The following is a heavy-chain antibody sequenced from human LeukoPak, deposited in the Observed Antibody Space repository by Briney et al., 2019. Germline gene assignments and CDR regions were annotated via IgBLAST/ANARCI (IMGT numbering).Heavy chain of an antibody. CDR2: IWYDGSNK. J-gene: IGHJ6*02. V-gene: IGHV3-33*01. CDR1: GFTFSSYG. CDR3: AGDCSSTSCKGYYYGMDV. Sequence: PGRSLRLSCAASGFTFSSYGMHWVRQAPGKGLEWVAVIWYDGSNKYYADSVKGRFTISRDNSKNTLYLQMNSPRAEDTAVYYCAGDCSSTSCKGYYYGMDVWGQGTTVTVSS. D-gene: IGHD2-2*01.